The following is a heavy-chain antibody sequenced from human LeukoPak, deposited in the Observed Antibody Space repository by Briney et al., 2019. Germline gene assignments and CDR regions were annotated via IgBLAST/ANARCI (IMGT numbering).Heavy chain of an antibody. CDR1: GGSFSGYY. J-gene: IGHJ4*02. V-gene: IGHV4-34*01. CDR3: ARMPYDSSGYRKNYFDY. CDR2: INHSGST. Sequence: SETLSLTCAVYGGSFSGYYWSWIRQPPGKGLEWIGEINHSGSTNYNPSLKSRVTISVDTSKNQFSLKLSSVTAADTAVYYCARMPYDSSGYRKNYFDYWGQGTLVTVSS. D-gene: IGHD3-22*01.